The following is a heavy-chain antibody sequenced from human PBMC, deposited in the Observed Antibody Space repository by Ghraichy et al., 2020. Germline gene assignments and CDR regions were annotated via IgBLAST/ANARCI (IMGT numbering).Heavy chain of an antibody. CDR3: ARYLDHSHYTRYFDY. D-gene: IGHD4-11*01. V-gene: IGHV4-39*07. CDR1: GGSVSSSTSY. CDR2: IYSGGNT. Sequence: SETLSLTCTVSGGSVSSSTSYWGWIRQTPGKGLEWIATIYSGGNTYYNAFFESRVSISLDTSKNQFSLRLRSATAADTAVYYCARYLDHSHYTRYFDYWGQGTLVTVST. J-gene: IGHJ4*02.